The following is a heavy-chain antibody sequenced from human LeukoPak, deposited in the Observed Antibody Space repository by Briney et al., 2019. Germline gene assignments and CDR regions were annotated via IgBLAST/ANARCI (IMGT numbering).Heavy chain of an antibody. D-gene: IGHD6-19*01. CDR1: GFTVSSNY. V-gene: IGHV3-66*01. J-gene: IGHJ4*02. CDR3: ARGRYSSGWYHDF. Sequence: GGSLRLSCVASGFTVSSNYMTWVRQAPGKGLEWVSVIYSGGSTYYTDSVKGRFTISRDNSKNTLYLQMNSLRAEDTAVYFCARGRYSSGWYHDFWGQGALVTVSS. CDR2: IYSGGST.